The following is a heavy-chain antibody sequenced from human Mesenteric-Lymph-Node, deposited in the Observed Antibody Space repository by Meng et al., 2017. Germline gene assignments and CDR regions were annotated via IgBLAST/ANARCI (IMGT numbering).Heavy chain of an antibody. Sequence: ASVKVSCKVSGYTLTELSMHWVRQAPGKGLEWMGGFDPEDGETIYAQKFQGRVTMTEDTSTDTAYVELSSLRSEDTAVYYCATGGSYYYGSLDYWGQGTLVTVSS. V-gene: IGHV1-24*01. J-gene: IGHJ4*02. CDR1: GYTLTELS. CDR2: FDPEDGET. D-gene: IGHD3-10*01. CDR3: ATGGSYYYGSLDY.